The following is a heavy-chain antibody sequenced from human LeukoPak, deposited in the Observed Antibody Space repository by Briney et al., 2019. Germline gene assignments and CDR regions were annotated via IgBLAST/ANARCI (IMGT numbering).Heavy chain of an antibody. CDR3: ASCSGGSCYSDHAFDI. CDR2: ISNDGSNK. CDR1: GFTFSSYA. D-gene: IGHD2-15*01. J-gene: IGHJ3*02. Sequence: GGSLRLSCAASGFTFSSYAMHWVRQAPGKGLEWVAVISNDGSNKYYADSAKGRFPISRDNSKNTLYLQMNSLRAEDTAVYYCASCSGGSCYSDHAFDIWGQGTMVTVSS. V-gene: IGHV3-30*04.